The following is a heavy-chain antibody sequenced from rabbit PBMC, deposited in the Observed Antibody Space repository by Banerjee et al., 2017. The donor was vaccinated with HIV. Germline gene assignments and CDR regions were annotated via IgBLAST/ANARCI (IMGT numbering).Heavy chain of an antibody. V-gene: IGHV1S40*01. CDR1: GFDLSSSHW. D-gene: IGHD6-1*01. J-gene: IGHJ3*01. CDR3: ARGVDGYGYATSRLDL. CDR2: IYTGSGNT. Sequence: QSLEESGGDLVKPGASLTLTCTASGFDLSSSHWICWVRQAPGKGLEWIACIYTGSGNTVYASWAKGRFTISKTSSTTVTLQLNSLTAADTATYFCARGVDGYGYATSRLDLWGQGTLVTVS.